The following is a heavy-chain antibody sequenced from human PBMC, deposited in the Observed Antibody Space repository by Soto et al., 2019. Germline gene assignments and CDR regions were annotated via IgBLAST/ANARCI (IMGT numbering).Heavy chain of an antibody. J-gene: IGHJ6*02. V-gene: IGHV3-30-3*01. D-gene: IGHD6-13*01. Sequence: PVGSLRLSCAASEFSFSSYEMNWVRQAPGKGLEWVAVISYDGSNADYADSVKGRFTVSRDDSENTLDLQMNSLRREDTSVYYCARGRYSSSWFSDYYYYGMDVWGQGTTVTVSS. CDR2: ISYDGSNA. CDR1: EFSFSSYE. CDR3: ARGRYSSSWFSDYYYYGMDV.